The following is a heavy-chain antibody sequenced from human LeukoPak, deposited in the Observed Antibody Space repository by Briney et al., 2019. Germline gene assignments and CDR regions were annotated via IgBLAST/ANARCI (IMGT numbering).Heavy chain of an antibody. Sequence: ASVKVSCKASGYTFTSYYMHWVRQAPGQGLEWMGIINPSGGSTSYAQKFQGRVTTTRDMSTSTVYMELSSLRSEDTAVYYCARAVVVVVAATMGRAFDIWGQGTTVTVSS. V-gene: IGHV1-46*01. CDR2: INPSGGST. J-gene: IGHJ3*02. CDR1: GYTFTSYY. CDR3: ARAVVVVVAATMGRAFDI. D-gene: IGHD2-15*01.